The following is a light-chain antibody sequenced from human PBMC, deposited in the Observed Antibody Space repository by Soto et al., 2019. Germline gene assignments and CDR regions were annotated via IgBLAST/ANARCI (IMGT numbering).Light chain of an antibody. CDR3: QQTISFPPT. CDR2: GAS. J-gene: IGKJ1*01. V-gene: IGKV3-20*01. Sequence: IVLTQSPGTLSLSPGYRSTLSCRASHSMSNSNLAWYQHKPGQAPRLLIYGASRRAAGIPDRFSGSGSGTDFSLTISGLEPEDFATYYCQQTISFPPTFGQGTRVDIK. CDR1: HSMSNSN.